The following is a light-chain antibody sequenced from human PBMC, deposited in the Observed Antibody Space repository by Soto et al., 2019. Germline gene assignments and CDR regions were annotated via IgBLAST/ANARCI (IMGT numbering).Light chain of an antibody. CDR1: QSVSIL. CDR2: DAS. V-gene: IGKV3-15*01. J-gene: IGKJ5*01. Sequence: EIVMTQSPATLSVSPGDRATLSCRASQSVSILLAGYQQKPGQATRIIIYDASTRANGIPARFSGSGSGTEFTLTISSLQSEDFAVYYCQQYNNWPPITFGQGTRLEIK. CDR3: QQYNNWPPIT.